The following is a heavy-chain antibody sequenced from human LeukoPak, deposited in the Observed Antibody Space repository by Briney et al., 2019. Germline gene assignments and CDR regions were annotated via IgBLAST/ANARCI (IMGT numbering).Heavy chain of an antibody. D-gene: IGHD6-19*01. V-gene: IGHV3-49*04. CDR3: TRGLYTSGWYGWAAQDY. J-gene: IGHJ4*02. CDR2: IKSKAYSWTT. Sequence: HPGGSLRLSCATSGFTFDNYAMSWVRQAAGKGLEWFGFIKSKAYSWTTEYPAALEGIFTISRDDSKSIAYLQIDSLQPEDTAVYYCTRGLYTSGWYGWAAQDYWGQGTLVTVSS. CDR1: GFTFDNYA.